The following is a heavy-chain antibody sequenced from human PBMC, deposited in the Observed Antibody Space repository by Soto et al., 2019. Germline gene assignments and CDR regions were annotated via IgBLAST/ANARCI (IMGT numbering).Heavy chain of an antibody. CDR3: ASMSPTVFHAFDI. V-gene: IGHV4-30-2*01. CDR2: IYHSGST. CDR1: GGSISSGGYS. D-gene: IGHD4-17*01. J-gene: IGHJ3*02. Sequence: QLQLQESGSGLVKPSQTLSLTCAVSGGSISSGGYSWSWIRQPPGKGLEWIGYIYHSGSTYYNPSLKSRLTISVDRSKNQFSLKLSSVTAADTAVYYCASMSPTVFHAFDIWGQGTMVTVSS.